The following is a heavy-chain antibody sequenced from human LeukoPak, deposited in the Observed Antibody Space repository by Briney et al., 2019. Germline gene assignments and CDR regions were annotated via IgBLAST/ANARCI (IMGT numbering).Heavy chain of an antibody. CDR2: IYHSGST. V-gene: IGHV4-38-2*02. Sequence: SETLSLTCTVSGYSISSGYYWGWIRQPPGKGLEWIGSIYHSGSTYYNPSLKSRVIISIDTSKNQFSLNLTSVTAADTGIYYCASRERWGQGTLVTVSS. D-gene: IGHD6-25*01. J-gene: IGHJ1*01. CDR3: ASRER. CDR1: GYSISSGYY.